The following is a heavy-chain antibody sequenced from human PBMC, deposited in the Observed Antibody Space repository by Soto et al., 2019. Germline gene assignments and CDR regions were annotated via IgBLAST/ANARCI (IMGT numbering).Heavy chain of an antibody. J-gene: IGHJ4*02. Sequence: PSETLSLTCTVSGGSISSGDYYWSWIRQPPGKGLEWIGYIYYSGSTYYNPSLKSRVTISVDTSKNQFSLKLSSVTAADTAVYYCARGTDYYDRLHYWGQGTLVNVSS. V-gene: IGHV4-30-4*01. CDR3: ARGTDYYDRLHY. D-gene: IGHD3-22*01. CDR1: GGSISSGDYY. CDR2: IYYSGST.